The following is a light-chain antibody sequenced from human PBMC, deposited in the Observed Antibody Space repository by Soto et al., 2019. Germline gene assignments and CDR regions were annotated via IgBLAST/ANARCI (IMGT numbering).Light chain of an antibody. V-gene: IGLV3-21*02. CDR1: NIARKS. CDR2: DDS. J-gene: IGLJ2*01. CDR3: QVWDSGSNHVV. Sequence: SYELTQPPSVSVAPGQTAKITCGGNNIARKSVHWYQQKPGQAPALVVYDDSVRPSGIPERFSGSNSGNTATLTITRVEAGDGADYFCQVWDSGSNHVVFGGGTKLTVL.